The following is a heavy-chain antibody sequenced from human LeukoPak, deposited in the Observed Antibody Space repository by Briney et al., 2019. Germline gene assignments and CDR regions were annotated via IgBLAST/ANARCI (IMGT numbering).Heavy chain of an antibody. CDR3: ARWVVGATPQRYYYYGMDV. CDR2: IIPIFGTA. CDR1: GGTFSSYA. Sequence: HGASVKVSCKASGGTFSSYAISWVRQAPGQGLEWMGGIIPIFGTANYAQKFQGRVTITADESTSTAYMELSSLRSEDTAVYYCARWVVGATPQRYYYYGMDVWGQGTTVTVSS. V-gene: IGHV1-69*13. D-gene: IGHD1-26*01. J-gene: IGHJ6*02.